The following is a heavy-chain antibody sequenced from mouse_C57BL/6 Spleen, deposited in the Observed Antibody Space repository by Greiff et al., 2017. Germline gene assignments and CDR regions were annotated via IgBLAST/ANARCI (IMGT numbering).Heavy chain of an antibody. CDR2: IYTRSGNT. J-gene: IGHJ2*01. CDR1: GYTFTSYG. CDR3: AIGYYGSSYFYC. D-gene: IGHD1-1*01. Sequence: QVQLQQSGAELARPGASVKLSCKASGYTFTSYGISWVKQRTGQGLEWIGEIYTRSGNTYYNEKFKGKATLTADKSSSTAYMELRSLTSEDSAVYFFAIGYYGSSYFYCWGHGTTLPVSS. V-gene: IGHV1-81*01.